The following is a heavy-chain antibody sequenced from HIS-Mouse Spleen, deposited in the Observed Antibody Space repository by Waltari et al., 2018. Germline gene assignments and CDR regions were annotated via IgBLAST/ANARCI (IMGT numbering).Heavy chain of an antibody. D-gene: IGHD1-1*01. Sequence: EVQLVESGGGLVQPGGSLRLSCAASGFTFSSYWMHWVRQAPGKGLVWVSRIKIDGSSTSYADSVKGRFTISRDNAKNTLYLQMNSLRAEDTAVYYCARDLELDAFDIWGQGTMVTVSS. V-gene: IGHV3-74*01. CDR3: ARDLELDAFDI. J-gene: IGHJ3*02. CDR2: IKIDGSST. CDR1: GFTFSSYW.